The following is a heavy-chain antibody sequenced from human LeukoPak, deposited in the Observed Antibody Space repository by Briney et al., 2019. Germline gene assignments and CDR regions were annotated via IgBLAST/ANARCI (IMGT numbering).Heavy chain of an antibody. CDR2: IYSGGST. CDR1: GFTVSSNY. Sequence: GGSLRLSCAASGFTVSSNYMSWVRQAPGKGLEWVSVIYSGGSTYYADSVKGRFTISRDNSKNTLYLQMNSLRAEDTAVYYCAKDYRSGSYFGLFSWGQGTLVTVSS. J-gene: IGHJ5*02. D-gene: IGHD3-10*01. V-gene: IGHV3-53*01. CDR3: AKDYRSGSYFGLFS.